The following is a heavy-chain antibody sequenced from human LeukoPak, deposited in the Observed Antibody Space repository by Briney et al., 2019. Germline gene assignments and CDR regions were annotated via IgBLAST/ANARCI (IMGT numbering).Heavy chain of an antibody. CDR2: ITPDGGAQ. V-gene: IGHV3-11*01. CDR1: GFTLSDHY. D-gene: IGHD3-16*01. CDR3: ARGLWGLDV. J-gene: IGHJ4*02. Sequence: GGSLRLSCAVYGFTLSDHYMSWIRQAPGKALQWVAYITPDGGAQYYANSVKGRFTISRDNAKNSVYLQMNSLRADDSAVYYCARGLWGLDVWGQGTLVIVSS.